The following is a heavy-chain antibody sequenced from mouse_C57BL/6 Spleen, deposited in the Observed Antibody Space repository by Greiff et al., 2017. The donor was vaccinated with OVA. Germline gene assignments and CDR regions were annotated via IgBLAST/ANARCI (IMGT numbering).Heavy chain of an antibody. CDR1: GYTFTSYW. J-gene: IGHJ4*01. V-gene: IGHV1-50*01. Sequence: QVQLQQPGAELVKPGASVKLSCKASGYTFTSYWMQWVKPRPGQGLEWIGEIDPSDSYTNYNQKFKGKATLTVDTSSSTAYMQLSSLTSEDSAVYYCARKRWDGYAMDYWGQGTSVTVSS. D-gene: IGHD4-1*01. CDR3: ARKRWDGYAMDY. CDR2: IDPSDSYT.